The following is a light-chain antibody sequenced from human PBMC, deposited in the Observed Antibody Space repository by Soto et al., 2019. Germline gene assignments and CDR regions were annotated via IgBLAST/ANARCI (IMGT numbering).Light chain of an antibody. CDR3: QQRINWPLT. Sequence: EIVLTQSPVTLSLSPEERATLSCRASQSVTTFLAWYQQKPGQAPRLLIYDVSNRATGIPARFSGSGSGTDFTLTISSLEPEDFAVYYCQQRINWPLTFGGGTKVEIK. CDR1: QSVTTF. CDR2: DVS. J-gene: IGKJ4*01. V-gene: IGKV3-11*01.